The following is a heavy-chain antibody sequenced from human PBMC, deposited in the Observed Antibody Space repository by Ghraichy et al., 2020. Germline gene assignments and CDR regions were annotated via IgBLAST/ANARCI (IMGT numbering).Heavy chain of an antibody. CDR1: GGSISSSSYY. CDR2: IYYSGST. CDR3: ARAYGDYGDSYYYYGMDV. D-gene: IGHD4-17*01. Sequence: SETLSLTCTVSGGSISSSSYYWGWIRQPPGKGLEWIGSIYYSGSTYYNPSLKSRVTISVDTSKNQFSLKLSSVTAADTAVYYCARAYGDYGDSYYYYGMDVWGQGTTVTVSS. J-gene: IGHJ6*02. V-gene: IGHV4-39*01.